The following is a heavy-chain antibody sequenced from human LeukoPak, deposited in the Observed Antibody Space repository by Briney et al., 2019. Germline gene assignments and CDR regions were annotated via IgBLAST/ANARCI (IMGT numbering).Heavy chain of an antibody. CDR2: IIPIFGTA. V-gene: IGHV1-69*06. Sequence: SVTVSCKASGGTFSSYAISWVRQAPGQGLEWMGGIIPIFGTANYAQKFQGRVTITADKSTSTAYMELSSLRSEDTAVYYCARDRPIYCSRGSCYLFVYWGQGTLVTVSS. CDR3: ARDRPIYCSRGSCYLFVY. J-gene: IGHJ4*02. D-gene: IGHD2-15*01. CDR1: GGTFSSYA.